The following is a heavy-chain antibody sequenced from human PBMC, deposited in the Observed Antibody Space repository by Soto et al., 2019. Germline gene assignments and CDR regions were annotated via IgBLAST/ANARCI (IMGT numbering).Heavy chain of an antibody. J-gene: IGHJ5*02. V-gene: IGHV4-31*03. CDR2: IYYSGST. Sequence: QVQLQESGPGLVKPSQTLSLTCTVSGGSISSGGYYWSWIRQHPGKGLEWIGYIYYSGSTYYNPSTQSRVTISVDTYQNQFSLKLSSVTAADTAVYYCARDSLHSYDSSGYYPTWFDPWGQGTLVTVSS. D-gene: IGHD3-22*01. CDR1: GGSISSGGYY. CDR3: ARDSLHSYDSSGYYPTWFDP.